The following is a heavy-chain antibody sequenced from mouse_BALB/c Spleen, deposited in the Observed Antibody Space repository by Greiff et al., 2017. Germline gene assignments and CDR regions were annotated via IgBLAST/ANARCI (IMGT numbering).Heavy chain of an antibody. V-gene: IGHV14-4*02. J-gene: IGHJ3*01. CDR3: NAPGRSQFAY. D-gene: IGHD1-1*01. CDR1: GFNIKDYY. CDR2: IDPENGAT. Sequence: VPLPQSGAELVRSGASVQLSCTASGFNIKDYYMHWVKQRPEQGLEWIGWIDPENGATEYAPKFQGKATMTADTSSNTAYLQLSSLTSEDTAVYYCNAPGRSQFAYWGQGTLVTVSA.